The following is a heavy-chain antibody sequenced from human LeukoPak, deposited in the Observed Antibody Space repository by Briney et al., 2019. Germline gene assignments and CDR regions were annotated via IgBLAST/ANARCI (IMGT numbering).Heavy chain of an antibody. J-gene: IGHJ4*02. CDR1: GFTFSSYE. V-gene: IGHV3-48*03. CDR3: ARAPRYCSSTSCPVGY. D-gene: IGHD2-2*01. Sequence: SGGSLRLSCAASGFTFSSYEMNWVRQAPGKGLEWVSYISSSGSTIYYADSVKGRFTISRDNAKNSLYLQMNSLRAEDTAVYYCARAPRYCSSTSCPVGYWGQGTLVTVSS. CDR2: ISSSGSTI.